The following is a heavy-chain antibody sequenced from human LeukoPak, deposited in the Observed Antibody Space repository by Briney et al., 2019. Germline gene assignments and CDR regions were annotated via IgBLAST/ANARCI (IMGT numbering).Heavy chain of an antibody. CDR1: GFTFGDYA. Sequence: GGSLRLSCTASGFTFGDYAMSWFRQAPGKGLEWVGFIRSKAYGGTTEYAASVKGRFTISRDDSKSIAYLQMNSLKTEDTAVYYCTREVRRGWYRNYFDYWGQGTLVTVSS. CDR3: TREVRRGWYRNYFDY. V-gene: IGHV3-49*03. D-gene: IGHD6-19*01. J-gene: IGHJ4*02. CDR2: IRSKAYGGTT.